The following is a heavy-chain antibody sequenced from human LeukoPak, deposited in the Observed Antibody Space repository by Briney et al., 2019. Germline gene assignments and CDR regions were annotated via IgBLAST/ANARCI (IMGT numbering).Heavy chain of an antibody. CDR3: ARSTLTGYYLFDY. CDR1: GFTFSSYS. D-gene: IGHD3-9*01. Sequence: KPGGSLRLSCAASGFTFSSYSMNRVRQAPGKGLEWVSSISSSSSYIYYADSVKGRFTNSRDNAKNSLYLQMNSLRAEDTAVYYCARSTLTGYYLFDYWGQGTLVTVSS. CDR2: ISSSSSYI. V-gene: IGHV3-21*01. J-gene: IGHJ4*02.